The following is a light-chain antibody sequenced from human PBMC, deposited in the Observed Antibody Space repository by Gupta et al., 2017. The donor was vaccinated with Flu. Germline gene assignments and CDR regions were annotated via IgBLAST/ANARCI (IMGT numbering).Light chain of an antibody. CDR1: SGSVSTHHY. Sequence: QTVVTQEPSFSVSPGGTVTLTCGLSSGSVSTHHYPSWYQQTPGQAPRTLIYSTNSRSSGVPDRFSGSILGNKAALTITGAQADDESEYYCVVYMDSGWLFGGGTKVTVL. CDR2: STN. V-gene: IGLV8-61*01. J-gene: IGLJ3*02. CDR3: VVYMDSGWL.